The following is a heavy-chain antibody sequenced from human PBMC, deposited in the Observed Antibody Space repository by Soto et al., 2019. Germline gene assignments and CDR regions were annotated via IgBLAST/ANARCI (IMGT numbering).Heavy chain of an antibody. V-gene: IGHV5-51*01. J-gene: IGHJ5*02. D-gene: IGHD6-13*01. Sequence: GESLKISCKGSGYSFTSYWIGWVRQMPGKGLAWMGIIYPGDSDTRYSPSFQGQVTISADKSISTAYLQWSSLKASDTAMYYCARHSSGCQQLGCRFDPWGQGALVTVSS. CDR2: IYPGDSDT. CDR1: GYSFTSYW. CDR3: ARHSSGCQQLGCRFDP.